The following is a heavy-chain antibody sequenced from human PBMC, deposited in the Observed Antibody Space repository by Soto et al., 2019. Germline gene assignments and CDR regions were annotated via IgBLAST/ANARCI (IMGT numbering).Heavy chain of an antibody. CDR2: IIPIFGTA. Sequence: QVQLVQSGAEVKKPGSSVKVSCKASGGTFSSYAISWVRQAPGQGLEWMGGIIPIFGTANYAQKFQGRVTITADESTSTAYMELSSLRSEDTAVYYCARAHXXXXXXXGDYYYYYGMDVWGQGTTVTVSS. V-gene: IGHV1-69*01. CDR1: GGTFSSYA. CDR3: ARAHXXXXXXXGDYYYYYGMDV. J-gene: IGHJ6*02.